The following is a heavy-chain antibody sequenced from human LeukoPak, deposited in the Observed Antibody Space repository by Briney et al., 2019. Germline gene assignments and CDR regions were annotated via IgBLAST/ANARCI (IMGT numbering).Heavy chain of an antibody. CDR2: ISGSGGST. CDR1: GFTFSSYA. D-gene: IGHD6-19*01. CDR3: AKVKTAVAVARGMDV. J-gene: IGHJ6*02. Sequence: GGCLRLSCAASGFTFSSYAMSWVRQAPGKGLEWLSVISGSGGSTYYADSVKGRFTISRDNSKDTLYLQMNSLRVEDTAVYYCAKVKTAVAVARGMDVWGQGTTVTVSS. V-gene: IGHV3-23*01.